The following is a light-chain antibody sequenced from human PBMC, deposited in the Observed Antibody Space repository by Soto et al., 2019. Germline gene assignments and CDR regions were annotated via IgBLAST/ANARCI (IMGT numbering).Light chain of an antibody. V-gene: IGLV2-14*01. J-gene: IGLJ1*01. CDR2: EVS. Sequence: QSVLTQPASVSGSPGQSITISCTGTSSDVGGYNYVSWYQQHPGKAPKLMIYEVSNRPSGVSNRFSCSKSGNTASLTISGLQAEDEADYYCSSYTSSSTRVFGTGTKVTVL. CDR3: SSYTSSSTRV. CDR1: SSDVGGYNY.